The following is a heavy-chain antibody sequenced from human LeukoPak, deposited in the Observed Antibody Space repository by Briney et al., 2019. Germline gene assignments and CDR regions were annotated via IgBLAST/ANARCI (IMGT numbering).Heavy chain of an antibody. CDR1: GFTFSSYG. CDR3: ARDRRDGYNQYFDY. D-gene: IGHD5-24*01. CDR2: IWYDGSNK. J-gene: IGHJ4*02. Sequence: GGSLRLSCAASGFTFSSYGMHWVRQAPGKGLEWVAVIWYDGSNKYYADSVKGRFTISRDNSKNTLYLQMNSLRAEDTAVYYCARDRRDGYNQYFDYWGQGTLVTVSS. V-gene: IGHV3-33*01.